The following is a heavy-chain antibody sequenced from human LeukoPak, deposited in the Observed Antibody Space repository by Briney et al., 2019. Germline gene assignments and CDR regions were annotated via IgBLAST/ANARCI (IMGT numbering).Heavy chain of an antibody. CDR1: GFTFSSYA. D-gene: IGHD2-2*01. V-gene: IGHV3-23*01. J-gene: IGHJ6*02. CDR2: ISGSGGST. CDR3: AKVVPADHCYYYYGMDV. Sequence: GGSLRLSCAASGFTFSSYAMSWVRQAPGKGLEWVSAISGSGGSTYYADSVKGRFTISRDNSKNTLYLQMNSLRAEDTAVYYCAKVVPADHCYYYYGMDVWGQGTTVTVSS.